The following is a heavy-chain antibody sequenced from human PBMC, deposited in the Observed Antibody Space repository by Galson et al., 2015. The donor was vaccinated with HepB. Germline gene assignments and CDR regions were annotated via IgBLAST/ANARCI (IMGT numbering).Heavy chain of an antibody. Sequence: PALVKPTQTLTLTCTASGFSLSNARMGVSWIRQPPGKALEWLAHIFSNDEKSYSTSLKSRLTISKDTSKSQVVLTMTNMDPVDTATYYCARRIWFGELSYFDYWGQGTLVTVSS. CDR3: ARRIWFGELSYFDY. CDR1: GFSLSNARMG. CDR2: IFSNDEK. V-gene: IGHV2-26*01. D-gene: IGHD3-10*01. J-gene: IGHJ4*02.